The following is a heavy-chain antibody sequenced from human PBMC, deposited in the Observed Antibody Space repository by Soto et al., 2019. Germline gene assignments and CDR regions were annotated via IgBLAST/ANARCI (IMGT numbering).Heavy chain of an antibody. J-gene: IGHJ4*02. CDR2: IYWDDDK. Sequence: SGPTLVNPTQTLTLTRTFSGFSLSTSGVGVGWIRQPPGKALEWLAVIYWDDDKRYRPSLKSRLTITKDTSKNQVVLRMTNIDPVDTATYYCAHRLNGPVKNWGQGTLVTVSS. V-gene: IGHV2-5*02. D-gene: IGHD2-2*01. CDR3: AHRLNGPVKN. CDR1: GFSLSTSGVG.